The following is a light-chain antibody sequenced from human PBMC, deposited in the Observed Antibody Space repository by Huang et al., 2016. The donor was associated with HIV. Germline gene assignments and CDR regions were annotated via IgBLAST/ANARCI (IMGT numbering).Light chain of an antibody. J-gene: IGKJ4*02. Sequence: AIQLTQSPSSLSASLGDRIVITCRASQDIGMSLAWYQQRPGQVHKLIIFGVSSLQTGVPERFSGDGSGMLFTLTITGRQSEDFATYYCQQRHSYPATFGGGSEVEI. CDR1: QDIGMS. V-gene: IGKV1-6*02. CDR3: QQRHSYPAT. CDR2: GVS.